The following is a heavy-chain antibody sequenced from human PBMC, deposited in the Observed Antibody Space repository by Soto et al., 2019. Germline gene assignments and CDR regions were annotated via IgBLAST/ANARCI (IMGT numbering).Heavy chain of an antibody. D-gene: IGHD3-3*01. V-gene: IGHV3-33*01. CDR3: ARDDEYDDNGLAY. CDR2: IVNHGGRK. J-gene: IGHJ4*02. Sequence: QVQLVESGGGVVQPGTSLRLSCAASGFLFSRFGMHWVRQAPGKGLEWVAVIVNHGGRKDYADSVRGRFTISRDNSRNTCFLERRSLRVEDTGLCYCARDDEYDDNGLAYWGQGTMVTVSS. CDR1: GFLFSRFG.